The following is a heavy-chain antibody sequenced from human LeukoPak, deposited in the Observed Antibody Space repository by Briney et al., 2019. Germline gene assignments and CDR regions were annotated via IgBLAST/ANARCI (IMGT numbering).Heavy chain of an antibody. D-gene: IGHD2-2*01. Sequence: GGTLRLSCAASGFTFSNYGMNWVRQAPGKGLEWVSSITGSSSEIYYADSVKGRFTMSRDNAKNSLYLQMNSLRAEDTAVYYCARDPYCSSTSCYGRGYWGQGTLVTVSS. CDR2: ITGSSSEI. J-gene: IGHJ4*02. V-gene: IGHV3-21*01. CDR1: GFTFSNYG. CDR3: ARDPYCSSTSCYGRGY.